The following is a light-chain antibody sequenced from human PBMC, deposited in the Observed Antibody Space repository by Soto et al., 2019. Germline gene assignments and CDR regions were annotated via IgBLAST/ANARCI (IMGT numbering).Light chain of an antibody. Sequence: QSALTQPASVSGSPGQSITISCTGTSSDVGGYNYVSWYQQHPGKAPKLMIYEVSNRPSGVSNRFSGSKSGNTASLTISGLQSDYAADYYCSSYTSSSTRVFGGGTKVTVL. CDR2: EVS. V-gene: IGLV2-14*01. CDR3: SSYTSSSTRV. J-gene: IGLJ3*02. CDR1: SSDVGGYNY.